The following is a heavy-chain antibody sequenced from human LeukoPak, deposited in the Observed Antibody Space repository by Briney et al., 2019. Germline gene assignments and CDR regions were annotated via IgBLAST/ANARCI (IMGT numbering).Heavy chain of an antibody. CDR3: ARVGGSGYSLFDY. CDR1: GGSFSGYY. V-gene: IGHV4-34*01. J-gene: IGHJ4*02. D-gene: IGHD3-22*01. CDR2: INHSGST. Sequence: SETLSLTCAVYGGSFSGYYWSWIRQPPGKGLEWIGEINHSGSTNYNPSLESRVTISVDTSKNQFSLKLSSVTAADTAVYYCARVGGSGYSLFDYWGQGTLVTVFS.